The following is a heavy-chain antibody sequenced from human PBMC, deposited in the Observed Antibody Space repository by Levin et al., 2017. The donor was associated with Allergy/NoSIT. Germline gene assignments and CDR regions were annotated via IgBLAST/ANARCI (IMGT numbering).Heavy chain of an antibody. D-gene: IGHD6-19*01. Sequence: GGSLRLSCAASGFTFSSYGMHWVRQAPGKGLEWVAVIWYDGSNKYYADSVKGRFTISRDNSKNTLYLQMNSLRAEDTAVYYCARAGEQWLVHNWFDPWGQGTLVTVSS. CDR2: IWYDGSNK. CDR1: GFTFSSYG. J-gene: IGHJ5*02. CDR3: ARAGEQWLVHNWFDP. V-gene: IGHV3-33*01.